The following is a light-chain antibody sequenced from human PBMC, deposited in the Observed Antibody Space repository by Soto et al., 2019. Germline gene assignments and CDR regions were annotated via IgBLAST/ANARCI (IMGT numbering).Light chain of an antibody. V-gene: IGKV3-15*01. CDR2: GAS. Sequence: EIFMTQYPATLSVSRWEIATLSCRASQSVSSNLAWYQQKPGQAPRLLIYGASTRATGIPARFSGSGSGTEFTLTISSLQSEDFAVYYCQQYNNWPRTFGQGTKVDIK. CDR1: QSVSSN. CDR3: QQYNNWPRT. J-gene: IGKJ1*01.